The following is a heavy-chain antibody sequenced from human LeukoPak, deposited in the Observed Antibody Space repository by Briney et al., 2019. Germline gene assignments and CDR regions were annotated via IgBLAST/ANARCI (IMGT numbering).Heavy chain of an antibody. J-gene: IGHJ4*02. V-gene: IGHV4-30-2*02. CDR2: IYDSGRT. Sequence: SETLSLTCTVSGGSISSGDYYWSWIRQPPGKGLEWIGYIYDSGRTDFNPSLKSRVTISMDRSENQFSLKLSSVTAADTAVYYCARCKYSSGWLLDYWGQGTLVTVSS. CDR3: ARCKYSSGWLLDY. CDR1: GGSISSGDYY. D-gene: IGHD6-19*01.